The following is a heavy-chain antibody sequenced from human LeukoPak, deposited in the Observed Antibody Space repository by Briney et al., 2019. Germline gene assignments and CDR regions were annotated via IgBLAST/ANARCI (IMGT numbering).Heavy chain of an antibody. J-gene: IGHJ3*02. V-gene: IGHV4-4*02. CDR1: GGSISSSNW. Sequence: SETLSLTCAVSGGSISSSNWWSWVRQPPGKGLEWIGSIYYSGSTYYNPSLKSRVTISVDTSKNQFSLKLSSVTAADTAVYYCARGKTMVRGAIMSVGRKKADAFDIWGQGTMVTVSS. CDR3: ARGKTMVRGAIMSVGRKKADAFDI. CDR2: IYYSGST. D-gene: IGHD3-10*01.